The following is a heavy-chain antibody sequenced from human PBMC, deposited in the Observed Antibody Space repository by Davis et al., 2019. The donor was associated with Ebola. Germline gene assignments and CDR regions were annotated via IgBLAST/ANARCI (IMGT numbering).Heavy chain of an antibody. CDR3: ARREYSGYVFDY. D-gene: IGHD5-12*01. CDR2: INAGNGNT. J-gene: IGHJ4*02. V-gene: IGHV1-3*01. CDR1: GYTFTGYY. Sequence: AASVKVSCKASGYTFTGYYMHWVRQAPGQGLEWMGWINAGNGNTKYSQKFQGRVTITRDTSASTAYMELSSLRSEDTAVYYCARREYSGYVFDYWGQGTLVTVSS.